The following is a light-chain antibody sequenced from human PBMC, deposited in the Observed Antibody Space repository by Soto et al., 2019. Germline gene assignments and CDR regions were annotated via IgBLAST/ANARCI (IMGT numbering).Light chain of an antibody. CDR2: GAS. CDR1: QSVSSSY. Sequence: EIVLTQSPGTLSLSPGERATLSCRASQSVSSSYLAWYQQKPGQAPRLLIYGASSRATGIPDRFSGSGSGTDFTLTISRLEPEDLAVYYCQLYGSSPTWTFGQGTKVEIK. CDR3: QLYGSSPTWT. V-gene: IGKV3-20*01. J-gene: IGKJ1*01.